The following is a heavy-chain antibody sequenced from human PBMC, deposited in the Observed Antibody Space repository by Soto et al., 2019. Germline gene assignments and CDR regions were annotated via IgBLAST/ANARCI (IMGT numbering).Heavy chain of an antibody. Sequence: GTLRPACSASGVSLNSSDMHWVRQAPGKGPEWVAIISYDGSNTYYSDSVRGRFTISRDNSKDTLYLQMHSLRSEDTAIYYCARISRYCSGGDCHAWGQGTQVTVYS. V-gene: IGHV3-30*03. J-gene: IGHJ5*02. D-gene: IGHD2-15*01. CDR3: ARISRYCSGGDCHA. CDR1: GVSLNSSD. CDR2: ISYDGSNT.